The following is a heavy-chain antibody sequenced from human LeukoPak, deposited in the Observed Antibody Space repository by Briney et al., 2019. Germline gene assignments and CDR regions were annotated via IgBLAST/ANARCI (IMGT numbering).Heavy chain of an antibody. V-gene: IGHV3-15*01. CDR3: TTGVAGTGMNY. J-gene: IGHJ4*02. CDR2: IKSKTDGGTT. CDR1: GFTFSNAW. D-gene: IGHD6-19*01. Sequence: GSLRLSFAASGFTFSNAWMSWVRQAPGKGLEWVGRIKSKTDGGTTDYAAPVKGRFTISRDDSKNTLYLQMNSLKTEDTAVYYCTTGVAGTGMNYWGQGTLVTVSS.